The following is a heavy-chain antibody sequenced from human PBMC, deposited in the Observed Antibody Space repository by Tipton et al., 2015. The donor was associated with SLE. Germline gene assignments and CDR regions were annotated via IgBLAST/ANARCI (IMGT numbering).Heavy chain of an antibody. D-gene: IGHD6-19*01. CDR3: AKDTVAGTYYYYYGMDV. CDR1: GFTFSSYG. CDR2: IRYDGSNK. J-gene: IGHJ6*02. V-gene: IGHV3-30*02. Sequence: SLRLSCAASGFTFSSYGMHWVRQAPGKGLEWVAFIRYDGSNKYYADSVKGRFTISRDNSKNTLYLQMNSLRAEDTAVYYCAKDTVAGTYYYYYGMDVWGQGTTVTVSS.